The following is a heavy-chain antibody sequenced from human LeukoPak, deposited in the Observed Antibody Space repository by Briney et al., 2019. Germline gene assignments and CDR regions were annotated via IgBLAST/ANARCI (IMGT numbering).Heavy chain of an antibody. CDR2: INHSGST. CDR1: GGSFSGYY. CDR3: ARGLNYYGSGSYYKP. J-gene: IGHJ4*02. D-gene: IGHD3-10*01. V-gene: IGHV4-34*01. Sequence: SETLSLTCAVYGGSFSGYYWSWIRQPPGKGLEWIGEINHSGSTNYNPSLKSRVTISVDTSKNQFSLKLSSVTAADTAVYYCARGLNYYGSGSYYKPWGQGTLVTVSS.